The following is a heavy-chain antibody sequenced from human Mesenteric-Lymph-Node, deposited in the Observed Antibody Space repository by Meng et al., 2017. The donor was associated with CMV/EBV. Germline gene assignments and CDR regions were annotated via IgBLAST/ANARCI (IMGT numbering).Heavy chain of an antibody. Sequence: CAVYGGSFSGYYWSWIRQPPGKGLEWIGEINHSGSTNYNPSLKSRVTISVDKSKNQFSLKLSSVTAADTAIYYCARIVITPGGTIDSWGQGTLVTVSS. CDR1: GGSFSGYY. D-gene: IGHD2-8*02. J-gene: IGHJ4*02. CDR2: INHSGST. CDR3: ARIVITPGGTIDS. V-gene: IGHV4-34*01.